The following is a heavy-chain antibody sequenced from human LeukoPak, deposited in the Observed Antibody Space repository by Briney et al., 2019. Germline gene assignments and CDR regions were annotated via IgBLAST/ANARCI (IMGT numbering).Heavy chain of an antibody. Sequence: GGSLRLSCAASGFTFSNAWMSWVRQAPGKGLEWVGRIKSKTDGGTTDYAAPVKGRFTISRDDSKNTLYLQMNSLKTEDTAVYYCTTVKGSIGYYDFWSGYKAATKFDYWGQGTLVTVSS. J-gene: IGHJ4*02. CDR2: IKSKTDGGTT. V-gene: IGHV3-15*01. CDR3: TTVKGSIGYYDFWSGYKAATKFDY. CDR1: GFTFSNAW. D-gene: IGHD3-3*01.